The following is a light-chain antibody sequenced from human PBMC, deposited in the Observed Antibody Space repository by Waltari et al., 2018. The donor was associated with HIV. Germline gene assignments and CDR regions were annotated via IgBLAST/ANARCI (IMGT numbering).Light chain of an antibody. Sequence: QSVLTQPPSASGTPGHSVTISCSGSSSNIGSNFVYWYQKLPAAAPKLLIYRNNQRPSGGPDRFSGSKSGTSASLAISVLRSEDEADYYCAAWDDSLREVFGGGTKLTVL. CDR2: RNN. J-gene: IGLJ3*02. V-gene: IGLV1-47*01. CDR3: AAWDDSLREV. CDR1: SSNIGSNF.